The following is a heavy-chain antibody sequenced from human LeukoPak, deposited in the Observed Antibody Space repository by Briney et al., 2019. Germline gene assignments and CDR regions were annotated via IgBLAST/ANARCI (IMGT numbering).Heavy chain of an antibody. CDR2: ISYDGSNK. Sequence: GRSLRLSCAASGFTFSSYAMHWVRQAPGKGLEWVAVISYDGSNKYYADSVKGRFTISRDNSKNTLYLQMNSLRAEDTAVYYCARGSSGYGSYWGQGTLVTVSS. D-gene: IGHD3-22*01. CDR3: ARGSSGYGSY. V-gene: IGHV3-30*04. CDR1: GFTFSSYA. J-gene: IGHJ4*02.